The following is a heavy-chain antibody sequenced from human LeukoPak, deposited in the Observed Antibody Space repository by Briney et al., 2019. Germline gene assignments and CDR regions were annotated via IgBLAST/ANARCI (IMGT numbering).Heavy chain of an antibody. Sequence: SGPTLVNPTQTLTLTCTFSGFSLTTTGVGVGWVRQPPGRALEWLALIYWDDNKLYSPSLKRRLTITKDIPKNQVVLTMTNMDPVDTATYHCAHYGDYRVLYYFDHWGQGTLVTVSS. CDR1: GFSLTTTGVG. CDR3: AHYGDYRVLYYFDH. D-gene: IGHD4-17*01. J-gene: IGHJ4*02. CDR2: IYWDDNK. V-gene: IGHV2-5*02.